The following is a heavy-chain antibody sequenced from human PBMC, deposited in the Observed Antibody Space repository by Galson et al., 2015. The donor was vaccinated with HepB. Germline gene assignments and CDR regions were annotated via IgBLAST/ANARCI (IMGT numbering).Heavy chain of an antibody. CDR1: GFTFSDYT. CDR3: ARDHGRSHYDYYYGMDV. Sequence: SLRLSCAASGFTFSDYTINWVRQAPGKGLEWVSSISGSSGNIYYADSVRGRFTVSRDNSKNSLYLQMNSLRVEDTAVYYCARDHGRSHYDYYYGMDVWGQGTTVTVSS. J-gene: IGHJ6*02. D-gene: IGHD4-17*01. V-gene: IGHV3-21*01. CDR2: ISGSSGNI.